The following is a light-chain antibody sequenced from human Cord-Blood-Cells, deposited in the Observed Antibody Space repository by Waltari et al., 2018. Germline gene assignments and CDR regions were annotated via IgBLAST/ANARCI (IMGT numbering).Light chain of an antibody. V-gene: IGLV3-19*01. J-gene: IGLJ3*02. CDR2: GKN. Sequence: SSELTQDPAVSVALGQTVRITCQGDSLRSYYAGWYQQKPGQALVLVIYGKNNRPSGIPDRFSGSSSGNTASLTITGAQAEDEADYYCNSRDSSGNHWVFGGGTKLTVL. CDR1: SLRSYY. CDR3: NSRDSSGNHWV.